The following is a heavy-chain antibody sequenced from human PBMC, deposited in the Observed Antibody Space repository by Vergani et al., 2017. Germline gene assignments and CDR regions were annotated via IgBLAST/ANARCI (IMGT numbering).Heavy chain of an antibody. Sequence: EVQLVESGGGLVQPGRSLRLSCTASGFTFGDYAMSWFRQAPGKGLEWVGFIRSKAYGGTTEYAASVKGRFTISRDDSKSIAYLQMNRLKTEDTAVYYCDVENWSSGFWGQGTLVTVSS. V-gene: IGHV3-49*03. CDR1: GFTFGDYA. CDR2: IRSKAYGGTT. CDR3: DVENWSSGF. D-gene: IGHD5-24*01. J-gene: IGHJ4*02.